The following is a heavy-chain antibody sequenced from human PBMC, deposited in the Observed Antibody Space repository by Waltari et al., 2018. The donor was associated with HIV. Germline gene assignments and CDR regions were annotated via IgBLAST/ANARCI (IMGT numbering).Heavy chain of an antibody. J-gene: IGHJ4*01. CDR3: ARASEGNNYFDN. CDR2: INTKTGNP. CDR1: GYTFPKYA. Sequence: QVQLVQSGSELKDPGASVKVSCKASGYTFPKYAFNWVRQAPGQGLEWVGWINTKTGNPMYAQGFTGRFVFSLDTSVTTAYLEISSLRAEDTAVYYCARASEGNNYFDNWGQGTLVTVSS. V-gene: IGHV7-4-1*02.